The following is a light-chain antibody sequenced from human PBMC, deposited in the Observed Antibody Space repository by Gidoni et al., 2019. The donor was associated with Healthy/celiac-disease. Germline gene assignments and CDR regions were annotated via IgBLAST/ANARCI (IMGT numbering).Light chain of an antibody. V-gene: IGKV3-20*01. CDR2: GAS. CDR1: QSVSSSY. Sequence: EIVLTQSPSTLSLSPGERATLSCRASQSVSSSYLAWYQQKPGQAPRLLIYGASSRATGIPDRFSGSGSGTDFTLTISRLEPEDFAVYYCQQYGSPLTFXGXTKVEIK. J-gene: IGKJ4*01. CDR3: QQYGSPLT.